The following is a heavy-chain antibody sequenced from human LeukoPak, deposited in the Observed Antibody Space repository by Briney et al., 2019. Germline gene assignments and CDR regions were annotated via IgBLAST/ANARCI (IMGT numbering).Heavy chain of an antibody. CDR2: ISWNSGSI. J-gene: IGHJ4*02. V-gene: IGHV3-9*01. CDR1: GFTFDDYA. Sequence: GGSLRLSCAASGFTFDDYAMHWVRQAPGKGLEWVSGISWNSGSIGYADSVKGRFTISRDNAKNSLYLQMNSLRAEDTALYYCAKDASGSLVHWGQGTLVTVSS. CDR3: AKDASGSLVH. D-gene: IGHD3-10*01.